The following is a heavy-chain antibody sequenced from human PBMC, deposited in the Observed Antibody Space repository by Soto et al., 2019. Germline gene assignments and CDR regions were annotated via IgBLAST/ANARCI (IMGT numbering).Heavy chain of an antibody. CDR1: GGTFSSYA. Sequence: QVQLVQSGAEVKKPGASVKVSCTASGGTFSSYAISWVRQAPGQGLEWMGGIIPIFGTANYAQKFPGRVTITADKSTSAAYMELSSLRSEDTAVYYCARKGLRYGYTQYYSDYWFQGTLVTVSS. D-gene: IGHD5-12*01. CDR3: ARKGLRYGYTQYYSDY. J-gene: IGHJ4*02. CDR2: IIPIFGTA. V-gene: IGHV1-69*06.